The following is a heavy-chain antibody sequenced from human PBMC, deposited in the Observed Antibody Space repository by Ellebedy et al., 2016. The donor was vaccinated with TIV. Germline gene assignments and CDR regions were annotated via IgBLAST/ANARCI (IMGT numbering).Heavy chain of an antibody. D-gene: IGHD4-23*01. V-gene: IGHV1-18*01. CDR2: VSPYDGNT. Sequence: AASVKVSCKASGGTFGSYAISWVRQAPGQGLEWMGWVSPYDGNTNYAQKFQGRVTMTIDTSTSTGYMDLRSLRSDDTAVYYCARGFRYGSGRWPLDYWGQGTVVTVSS. CDR1: GGTFGSYA. J-gene: IGHJ4*02. CDR3: ARGFRYGSGRWPLDY.